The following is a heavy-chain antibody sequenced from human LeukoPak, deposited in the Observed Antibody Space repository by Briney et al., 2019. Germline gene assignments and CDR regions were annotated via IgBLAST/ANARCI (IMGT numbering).Heavy chain of an antibody. CDR2: ISGSGGST. J-gene: IGHJ4*02. CDR3: AKTLQQLVTYYFDY. V-gene: IGHV3-23*01. D-gene: IGHD6-13*01. Sequence: GGSLRLSCAASGFTFSSYAMSWVRQAPGKGLEWVSAISGSGGSTYYADSVKGRFTISRDNSKNTLYLQMNSLRAEDTAVYYCAKTLQQLVTYYFDYWAREPWSPSPQ. CDR1: GFTFSSYA.